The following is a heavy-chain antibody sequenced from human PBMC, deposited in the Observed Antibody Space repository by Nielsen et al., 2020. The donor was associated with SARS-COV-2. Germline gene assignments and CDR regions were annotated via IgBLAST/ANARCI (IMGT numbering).Heavy chain of an antibody. J-gene: IGHJ6*03. CDR2: IRSRLNSYAT. D-gene: IGHD6-19*01. Sequence: GESLKISCAASGFTFSGPAMHWVRQASGKGLEWVGRIRSRLNSYATAYAASVKGRFTISRDDSSNTAYLQMNSLKTDDTAVYYCARQDSSGWFKYYYYMDVWGKGTTVTVSS. V-gene: IGHV3-73*01. CDR3: ARQDSSGWFKYYYYMDV. CDR1: GFTFSGPA.